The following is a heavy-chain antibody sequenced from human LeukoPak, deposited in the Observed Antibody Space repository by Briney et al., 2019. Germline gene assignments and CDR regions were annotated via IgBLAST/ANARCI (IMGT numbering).Heavy chain of an antibody. CDR1: GGSISSCDYY. D-gene: IGHD3-22*01. CDR3: ARPYYYDSRIDP. V-gene: IGHV4-30-4*01. CDR2: TYYSGST. J-gene: IGHJ5*02. Sequence: SQTLSLTCTVSGGSISSCDYYWSWIRQPPGKGLEWIGYTYYSGSTYYNPFLKNRVSISVDTSKNQFSLNLSSVTAADTAVYYCARPYYYDSRIDPWGQGTLVTVSS.